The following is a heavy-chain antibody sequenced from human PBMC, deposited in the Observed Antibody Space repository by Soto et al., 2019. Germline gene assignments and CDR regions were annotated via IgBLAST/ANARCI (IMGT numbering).Heavy chain of an antibody. J-gene: IGHJ1*01. V-gene: IGHV4-59*08. D-gene: IGHD2-2*01. CDR1: DGSLSPND. CDR2: IYYAGTT. CDR3: ARLGAFYQAMDS. Sequence: PSETLSLTCTVSDGSLSPNDWSWIRQPPGKGLEWIGYIYYAGTTTYNPSLQSRVSISLDTSKNEVSLKLTSVTAADTAVYFCARLGAFYQAMDSWGQGTLVTVSS.